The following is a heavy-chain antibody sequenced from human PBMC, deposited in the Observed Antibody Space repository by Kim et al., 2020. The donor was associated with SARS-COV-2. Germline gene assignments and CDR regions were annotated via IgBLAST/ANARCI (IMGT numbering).Heavy chain of an antibody. J-gene: IGHJ6*02. Sequence: LSLTCAASGFTFSSYAMSWVRQAPGKGLGWVSVIYSGGSSTYYADSVKGRFTISGDNSKNTLYLQMNSLRAEDTAVYYCAKDRSSSWSGYYYYGMDVWGQGTTVTVSS. CDR1: GFTFSSYA. V-gene: IGHV3-23*03. D-gene: IGHD6-13*01. CDR2: IYSGGSST. CDR3: AKDRSSSWSGYYYYGMDV.